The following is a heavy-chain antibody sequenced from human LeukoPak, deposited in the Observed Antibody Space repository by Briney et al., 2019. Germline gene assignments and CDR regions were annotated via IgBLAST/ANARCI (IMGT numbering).Heavy chain of an antibody. D-gene: IGHD3-9*01. CDR1: GYTFISYG. V-gene: IGHV1-18*01. Sequence: ASVKVSCKASGYTFISYGINWLRQAPGQGPEWMGWISGYNGNTNYAQKFQGRVTMTTDTSTTTAYMELRSLRSDDTAVYYCARDRSQGSFDWLLSNTNAFDIWGQGTMVSVSS. J-gene: IGHJ3*02. CDR3: ARDRSQGSFDWLLSNTNAFDI. CDR2: ISGYNGNT.